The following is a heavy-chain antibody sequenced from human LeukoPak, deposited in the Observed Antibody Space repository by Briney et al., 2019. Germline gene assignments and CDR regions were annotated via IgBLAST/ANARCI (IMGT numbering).Heavy chain of an antibody. CDR1: GYTFTSYD. CDR2: ISAYNGNT. Sequence: ASVKVSCKASGYTFTSYDISWVRQAPGQGLEWMGWISAYNGNTNYAQKLQGRVTMTTDTSTSTAYMELRSLRSDDTAVYYCARDHFIVGATALAFDIWGQGTMVTASS. CDR3: ARDHFIVGATALAFDI. D-gene: IGHD1-26*01. J-gene: IGHJ3*02. V-gene: IGHV1-18*01.